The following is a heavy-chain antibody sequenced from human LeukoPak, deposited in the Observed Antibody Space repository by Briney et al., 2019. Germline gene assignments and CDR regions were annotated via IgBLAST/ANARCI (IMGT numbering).Heavy chain of an antibody. Sequence: GGSLRLSCAASGFTFNEYAIHWVRQAPGKGLEWVAVVSSDGINKYYADSVKGRFTISRDNSKNTLYLQMNSLRPEDTAVYYCAREKDYGVYIDFWGQGTLVTVSS. CDR2: VSSDGINK. J-gene: IGHJ4*02. CDR1: GFTFNEYA. V-gene: IGHV3-30-3*01. CDR3: AREKDYGVYIDF. D-gene: IGHD4-17*01.